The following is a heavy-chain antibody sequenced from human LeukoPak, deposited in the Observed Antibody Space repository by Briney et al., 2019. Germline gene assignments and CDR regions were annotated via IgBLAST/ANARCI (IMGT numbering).Heavy chain of an antibody. V-gene: IGHV4-34*01. CDR1: GGSFSGYY. Sequence: SETLSLTCRVYGGSFSGYYWSWIRQSPGRRLEWLGEINHSGSTNYHPSLRSRLTISVDKSNNKFSLNMTSVTAADTAVYFCARRTPGLYFGAFYYYTDVWGKGATVIISS. CDR3: ARRTPGLYFGAFYYYTDV. D-gene: IGHD3-16*02. CDR2: INHSGST. J-gene: IGHJ6*03.